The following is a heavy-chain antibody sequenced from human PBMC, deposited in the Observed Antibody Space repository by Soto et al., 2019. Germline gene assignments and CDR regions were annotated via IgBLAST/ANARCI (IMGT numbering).Heavy chain of an antibody. Sequence: QVQLVQSGAEVKKPGSSVKVSCKASGGTFSSYAISWVRQAPGQGLEWMGGIIPIFVTANYAQKFQGRVTITADESTSTAYMELSSLRSEDTAVYYCAAWGRGYCSGGSCYSIYYYGMDVWGQGTTVTVSS. V-gene: IGHV1-69*01. CDR1: GGTFSSYA. CDR2: IIPIFVTA. J-gene: IGHJ6*02. D-gene: IGHD2-15*01. CDR3: AAWGRGYCSGGSCYSIYYYGMDV.